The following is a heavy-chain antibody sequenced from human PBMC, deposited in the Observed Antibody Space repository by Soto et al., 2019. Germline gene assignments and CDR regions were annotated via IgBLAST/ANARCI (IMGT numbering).Heavy chain of an antibody. CDR2: IYYSGST. V-gene: IGHV4-30-4*01. Sequence: SETLSLTCTVSGGSISSGDYYWSWIRQPPGKGLEWIGYIYYSGSTYYNPSLKSRVTISVDTSKNQFSLKLSSVTAADTAVYYCAREARTVGTYYYGSGSPTPDYWGQGTLVTVSS. D-gene: IGHD3-10*01. J-gene: IGHJ4*02. CDR3: AREARTVGTYYYGSGSPTPDY. CDR1: GGSISSGDYY.